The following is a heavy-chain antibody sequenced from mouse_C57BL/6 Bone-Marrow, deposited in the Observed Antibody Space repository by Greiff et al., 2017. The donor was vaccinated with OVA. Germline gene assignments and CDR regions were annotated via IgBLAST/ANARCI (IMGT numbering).Heavy chain of an antibody. J-gene: IGHJ3*01. CDR2: IRSKSNNYAT. Sequence: EVHLVESGGGLVQPKGSLKLSCAASGFSFNTYAMNWVRQAPGKGLEWVARIRSKSNNYATYYADSVKDRFTISRDVSESMLYLQMNNLKTEDTAMYYCVRVYIGYAGCAFWGQGALVTVSA. CDR3: VRVYIGYAGCAF. D-gene: IGHD2-2*01. CDR1: GFSFNTYA. V-gene: IGHV10-1*01.